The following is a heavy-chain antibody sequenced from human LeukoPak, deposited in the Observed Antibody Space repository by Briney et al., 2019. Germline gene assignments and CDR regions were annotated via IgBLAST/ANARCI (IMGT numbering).Heavy chain of an antibody. V-gene: IGHV1-46*01. J-gene: IGHJ4*02. CDR1: GYTFTSYY. Sequence: ASVKVSCKASGYTFTSYYMHWVRQAPGQGLEWMGIINPSGGSTSYAQKFQGRVTMTRDTSKNQFSLKLSSVTAADTAAYYCASQDPYYYGSGSLVYWGQGTLVTVSS. CDR3: ASQDPYYYGSGSLVY. D-gene: IGHD3-10*01. CDR2: INPSGGST.